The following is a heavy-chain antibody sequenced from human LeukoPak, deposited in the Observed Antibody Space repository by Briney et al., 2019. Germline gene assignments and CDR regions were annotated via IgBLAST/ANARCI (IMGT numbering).Heavy chain of an antibody. CDR1: GGSISSYY. Sequence: SETLSLTCTVSGGSISSYYWSWIRQAPGKGLEWNGNIYYSGSTNYNPSLKSRVTVSVDTSKNQFSLKLSSVTAADTAVYYCARHGTLGSTTYPLDYWGQGTLVTASS. CDR2: IYYSGST. V-gene: IGHV4-59*08. D-gene: IGHD1-26*01. CDR3: ARHGTLGSTTYPLDY. J-gene: IGHJ4*02.